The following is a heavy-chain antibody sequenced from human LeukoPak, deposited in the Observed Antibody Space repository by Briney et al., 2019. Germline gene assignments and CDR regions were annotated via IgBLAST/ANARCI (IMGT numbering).Heavy chain of an antibody. J-gene: IGHJ4*02. CDR2: IYYSGST. V-gene: IGHV4-59*01. D-gene: IGHD6-13*01. CDR1: GGSISSYY. Sequence: SETLSFTCTVSGGSISSYYWSWIRQPPGKGLEWIGYIYYSGSTNYNPSLKSRVTISVDTSKNQFSLKLSSVTAADTAVYYCAGPAPHSSSWYHYWGQGTLVTVSS. CDR3: AGPAPHSSSWYHY.